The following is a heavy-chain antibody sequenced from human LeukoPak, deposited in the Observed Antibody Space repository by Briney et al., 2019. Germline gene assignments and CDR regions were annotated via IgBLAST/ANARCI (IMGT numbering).Heavy chain of an antibody. CDR2: ISTSGSTI. CDR3: ARGRNYYYMDV. J-gene: IGHJ6*03. CDR1: GFTFSDYY. Sequence: GGSLRLSCAASGFTFSDYYMSRIRQAPGKGLEWVSYISTSGSTIYYADSVKGRFTISRDNAKNSLYLQMNSLRAEDTAVYYCARGRNYYYMDVWGKGTTVTVSS. V-gene: IGHV3-11*04.